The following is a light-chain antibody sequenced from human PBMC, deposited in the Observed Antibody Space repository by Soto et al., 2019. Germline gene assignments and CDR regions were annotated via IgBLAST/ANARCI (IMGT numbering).Light chain of an antibody. J-gene: IGKJ1*01. CDR2: GAS. CDR1: QSVSSN. CDR3: QQYNNWPPWT. V-gene: IGKV3-15*01. Sequence: ETMMTQSPDTLSVSPGERATLPCRASQSVSSNYLAWYQQKPGQAPRLLIYGASTRATGIPARFSGSGSGTEFTLTISSLQSEDFAVYYCQQYNNWPPWTFGQGTKVDIK.